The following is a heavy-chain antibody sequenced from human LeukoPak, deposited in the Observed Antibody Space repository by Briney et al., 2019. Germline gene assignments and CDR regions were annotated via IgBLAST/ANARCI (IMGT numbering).Heavy chain of an antibody. CDR2: IRSKAYGGTT. V-gene: IGHV3-49*03. J-gene: IGHJ4*02. CDR3: TRAPPVRVKYYFDY. Sequence: GRSLRLSCTASGFTFGDYAMSWFRQAPGKGLEWVGFIRSKAYGGTTEYAASVKGRFTISRDDSKSIAYLQMNSLKTEDTAVYYCTRAPPVRVKYYFDYWGQGTLVTVSS. CDR1: GFTFGDYA. D-gene: IGHD3-10*01.